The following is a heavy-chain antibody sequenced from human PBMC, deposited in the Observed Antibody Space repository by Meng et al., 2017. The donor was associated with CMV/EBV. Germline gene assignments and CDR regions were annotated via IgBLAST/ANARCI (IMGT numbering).Heavy chain of an antibody. J-gene: IGHJ4*02. CDR1: GYTFTGYY. D-gene: IGHD2-15*01. Sequence: CKASGYTFTGYYMHWVRQAPGQGLEWMGWINPNSGGTNYAQKFQGRVTMTRDTSISTAYMELSRLRSDDTAVYYCARARLTMVVAPYWGQGTLVTVSS. CDR3: ARARLTMVVAPY. CDR2: INPNSGGT. V-gene: IGHV1-2*02.